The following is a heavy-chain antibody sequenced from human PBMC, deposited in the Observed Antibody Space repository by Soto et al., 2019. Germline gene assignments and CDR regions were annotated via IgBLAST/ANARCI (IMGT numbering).Heavy chain of an antibody. J-gene: IGHJ6*02. Sequence: SETLSLTCTVSGGSISSYYWSWIRQPPGKGLEWIGYIYYSGSTNYNPSLKSRVTISVDTSKNQFSLKLSSVTAADTAVYYCARDFGYGPYGMDVWGQGTTVTV. V-gene: IGHV4-59*01. CDR2: IYYSGST. CDR3: ARDFGYGPYGMDV. CDR1: GGSISSYY. D-gene: IGHD5-18*01.